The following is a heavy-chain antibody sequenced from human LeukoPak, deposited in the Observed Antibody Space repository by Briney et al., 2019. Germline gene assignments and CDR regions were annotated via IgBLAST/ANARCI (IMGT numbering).Heavy chain of an antibody. Sequence: SETLSLTCAAYGGSFSGYYWSWIRQPPGKGLEWIGEINHSGSTNYNPSLKSRVTISVDTSKNQFSLKLSSVTVADTAVYYCGTGYSYGLIDYWGQGTLVTVSS. D-gene: IGHD5-18*01. J-gene: IGHJ4*02. V-gene: IGHV4-34*01. CDR3: GTGYSYGLIDY. CDR1: GGSFSGYY. CDR2: INHSGST.